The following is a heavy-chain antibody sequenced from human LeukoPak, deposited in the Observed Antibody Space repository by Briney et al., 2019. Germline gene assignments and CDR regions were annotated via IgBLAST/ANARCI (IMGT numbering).Heavy chain of an antibody. CDR1: GFTFRKYA. Sequence: GGSLRLSCAASGFTFRKYAMSWVRQAPGEGLEWVSGISDSGGSTYFADSVKGRFTISRDNSKNTLYLQMNSLRAEDTAVYYCAKLYSSIWEVYYFFMDVWGKGTTVTVSS. D-gene: IGHD6-13*01. CDR3: AKLYSSIWEVYYFFMDV. J-gene: IGHJ6*03. V-gene: IGHV3-23*01. CDR2: ISDSGGST.